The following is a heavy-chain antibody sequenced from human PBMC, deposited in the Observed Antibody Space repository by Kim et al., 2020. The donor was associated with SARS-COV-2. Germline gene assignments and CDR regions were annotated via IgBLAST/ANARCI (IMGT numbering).Heavy chain of an antibody. Sequence: SAGSVKGRFTIARDNAKNSLYLQMNSLRAEDTAVYYCARPGRGLGGAFDIWGQGTMVTVSS. J-gene: IGHJ3*02. V-gene: IGHV3-11*04. CDR3: ARPGRGLGGAFDI. D-gene: IGHD3-10*01.